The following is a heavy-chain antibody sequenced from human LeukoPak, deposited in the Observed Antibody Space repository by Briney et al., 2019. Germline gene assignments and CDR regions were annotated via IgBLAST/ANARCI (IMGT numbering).Heavy chain of an antibody. V-gene: IGHV1-69*04. J-gene: IGHJ4*02. D-gene: IGHD2-8*01. Sequence: ASVKVSCKASGGTFSSYAISWVRQAPGQGLEWMGRIIPILGIANYAQKLQGRVTMTTDTSTSTAYMELRSLRSDDTAVYYCARVSTNGIDFDYWGQGTLVTVSS. CDR2: IIPILGIA. CDR3: ARVSTNGIDFDY. CDR1: GGTFSSYA.